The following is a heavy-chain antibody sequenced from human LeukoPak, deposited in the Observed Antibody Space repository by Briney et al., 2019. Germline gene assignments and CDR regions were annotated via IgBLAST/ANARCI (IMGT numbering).Heavy chain of an antibody. V-gene: IGHV3-53*01. D-gene: IGHD5-24*01. CDR1: GFTVSSNY. CDR2: IYSGGST. CDR3: ARVGGEMAADY. J-gene: IGHJ4*02. Sequence: GGSLRLSCAASGFTVSSNYMGWVRQAPGKGLEWVSVIYSGGSTYYADSVKGRFTISRDNSKNTPYLQMNSLRAEDTAVYYCARVGGEMAADYWGQGTLVTVSS.